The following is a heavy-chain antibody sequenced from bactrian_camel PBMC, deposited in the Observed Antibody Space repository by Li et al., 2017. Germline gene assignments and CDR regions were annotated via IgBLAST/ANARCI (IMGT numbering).Heavy chain of an antibody. CDR2: IDSDGNA. V-gene: IGHV3S57*01. J-gene: IGHJ4*01. D-gene: IGHD5*01. Sequence: HVQLVESGGGSVQAGGSLRLSCSTSGYSRCMAWLRQVPGKEREGVAVIDSDGNAAYADSAKGRFTISKDHAKNALYLQMNSLNPEDTALYFCAADPPTRGWVPCGLLPGYNYWGQGTQVTVS. CDR1: GYSRC. CDR3: AADPPTRGWVPCGLLPGYNY.